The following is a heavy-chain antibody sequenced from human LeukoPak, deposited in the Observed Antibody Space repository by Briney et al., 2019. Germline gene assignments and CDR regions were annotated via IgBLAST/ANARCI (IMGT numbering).Heavy chain of an antibody. J-gene: IGHJ4*02. CDR3: AREGPRGNSQFDY. Sequence: GSLRLSCAASGFTFSNYGMHWVRQAPGKGLEWVALIWYDGSNKYYTDSVKGRLTISRDNSKDTLFLQMNGLRAEDTAVYYCAREGPRGNSQFDYWGQGTLVTVSS. D-gene: IGHD2/OR15-2a*01. V-gene: IGHV3-33*01. CDR2: IWYDGSNK. CDR1: GFTFSNYG.